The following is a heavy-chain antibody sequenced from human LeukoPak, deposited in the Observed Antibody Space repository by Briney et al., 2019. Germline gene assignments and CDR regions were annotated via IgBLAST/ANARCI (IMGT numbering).Heavy chain of an antibody. CDR2: ISAYNGNT. V-gene: IGHV1-18*01. CDR3: AREAQAGSYSLYYFDY. CDR1: GYTFTSYG. J-gene: IGHJ4*02. Sequence: ASVKVSCKASGYTFTSYGISWVRQAPGQGLEWMGWISAYNGNTNYAQKLQGRVTTTTDTSTSTAYMELRSLRSDDTAVYYCAREAQAGSYSLYYFDYWGQGTLVTVSS. D-gene: IGHD3-10*01.